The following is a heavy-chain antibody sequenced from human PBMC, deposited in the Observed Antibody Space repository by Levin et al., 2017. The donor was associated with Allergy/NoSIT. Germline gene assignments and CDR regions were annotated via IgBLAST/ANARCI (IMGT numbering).Heavy chain of an antibody. CDR3: ARGNSHAFDM. CDR2: INSDGTST. J-gene: IGHJ3*02. V-gene: IGHV3-74*01. Sequence: GGSLRLSCAASGFTFSSYWMHWVRRAPGKGLVWVSRINSDGTSTSYADSVKGRFTISRDSAKNTLYLQVNSLRAEDTAVYYCARGNSHAFDMWGQGTLVTVSS. D-gene: IGHD2-21*01. CDR1: GFTFSSYW.